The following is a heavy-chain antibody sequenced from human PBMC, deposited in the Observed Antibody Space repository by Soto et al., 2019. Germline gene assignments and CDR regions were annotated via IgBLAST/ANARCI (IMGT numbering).Heavy chain of an antibody. D-gene: IGHD6-13*01. CDR2: ISYDGSNK. CDR3: AKGATGQLVLIGWFDP. J-gene: IGHJ5*02. CDR1: GFTFSSYG. V-gene: IGHV3-30*18. Sequence: GGSLRLSCAASGFTFSSYGMHWVRQAPGKGLEWVAVISYDGSNKYYADSVKGRFTISRDNSKNTLYLQMNSLRAEDTAVYYCAKGATGQLVLIGWFDPWGQGTLVTVS.